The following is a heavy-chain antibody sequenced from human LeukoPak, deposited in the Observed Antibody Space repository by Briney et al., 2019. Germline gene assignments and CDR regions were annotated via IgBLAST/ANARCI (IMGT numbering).Heavy chain of an antibody. Sequence: SVKVSCTASGCTFSSYAISWVRQAPGQGLEWMGRIIPIFGIANYAQKFQGRVTITTDKSTSTAYMELSRLRSEETAVYYCARKYYYDSSGYSPHAFDIWGHGTMVTVSS. V-gene: IGHV1-69*04. D-gene: IGHD3-22*01. J-gene: IGHJ3*02. CDR2: IIPIFGIA. CDR3: ARKYYYDSSGYSPHAFDI. CDR1: GCTFSSYA.